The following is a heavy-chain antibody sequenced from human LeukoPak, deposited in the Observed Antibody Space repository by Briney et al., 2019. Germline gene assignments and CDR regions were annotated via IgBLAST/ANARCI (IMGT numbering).Heavy chain of an antibody. D-gene: IGHD4-17*01. Sequence: SGGSLRLSCAASGFNFDDYTMHWVRQRPGKGLEWLSFISWNGDITYYADSVRGRFTISRDNSKNSLFLRMNSLTPDDTALYYCVKDLCRGTTIVTVFESWGQGALVSVSS. CDR3: VKDLCRGTTIVTVFES. V-gene: IGHV3-43*01. J-gene: IGHJ4*02. CDR1: GFNFDDYT. CDR2: ISWNGDIT.